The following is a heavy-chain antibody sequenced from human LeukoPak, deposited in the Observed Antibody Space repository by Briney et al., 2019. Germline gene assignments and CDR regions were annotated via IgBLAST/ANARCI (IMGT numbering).Heavy chain of an antibody. D-gene: IGHD5-24*01. J-gene: IGHJ3*02. V-gene: IGHV4-39*01. CDR1: GDSISSSNFY. Sequence: PSETLSLTCTVSGDSISSSNFYWGWIRQPPGKGLEWIGTIYYSGTTYYNPSLKSRVTVSVDTSKNQFSLKLSSVTAADTAVYYCARGGDGYKQARLFDIWGQGTMVTVSS. CDR3: ARGGDGYKQARLFDI. CDR2: IYYSGTT.